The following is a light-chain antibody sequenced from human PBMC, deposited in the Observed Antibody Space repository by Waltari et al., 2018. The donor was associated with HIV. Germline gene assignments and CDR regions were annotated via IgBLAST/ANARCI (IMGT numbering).Light chain of an antibody. CDR2: DVS. CDR1: SRDVGGYNY. CDR3: SSYTSSSTLYV. J-gene: IGLJ1*01. V-gene: IGLV2-14*01. Sequence: QSALTQPASVPGSPGQSITISCTGTSRDVGGYNYVSLYQQHPGKAPKLMIYDVSNRPSGVSNRFSGSKSGNTASLTISGLQAEDEADYYCSSYTSSSTLYVFGTGTKVTVL.